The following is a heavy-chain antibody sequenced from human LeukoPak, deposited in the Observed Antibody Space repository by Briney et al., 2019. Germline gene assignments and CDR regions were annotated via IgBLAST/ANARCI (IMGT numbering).Heavy chain of an antibody. D-gene: IGHD3-10*01. CDR2: IYYSGTT. J-gene: IGHJ5*02. CDR1: GGSISSSSHY. CDR3: ARNKYYYGSRNYGVPNWFDP. V-gene: IGHV4-39*01. Sequence: PSETLSLTCTVSGGSISSSSHYWGWIRQSPGKGLEWIGSIYYSGTTYYNPSLKSRVTISVDTSKNQFSLKLSSVTAADTAVYYCARNKYYYGSRNYGVPNWFDPWGQGTLVTVSS.